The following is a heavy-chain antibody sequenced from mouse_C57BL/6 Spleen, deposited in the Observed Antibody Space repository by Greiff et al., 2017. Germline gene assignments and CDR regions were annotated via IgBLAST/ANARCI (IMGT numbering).Heavy chain of an antibody. CDR2: INPSYGGT. CDR3: ARDGYDYFDY. J-gene: IGHJ2*01. Sequence: QFQLQQPGTELVKPGSSVKLSCKASGYTFTSSWMHWVKQRPGQGLEWIGNINPSYGGTNYNEKFKSKATLTVDKSSSTAYMQLSSLTSEDSAVYYCARDGYDYFDYWGQGTTLTVSS. D-gene: IGHD2-2*01. V-gene: IGHV1-53*01. CDR1: GYTFTSSW.